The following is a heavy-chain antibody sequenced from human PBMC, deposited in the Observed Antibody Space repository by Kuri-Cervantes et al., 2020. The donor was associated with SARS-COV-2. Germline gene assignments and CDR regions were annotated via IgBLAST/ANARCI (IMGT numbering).Heavy chain of an antibody. V-gene: IGHV1-46*01. Sequence: ASVKVSCKASGYTFTSCYMHWVRQAPGQGLEWMGIINPSGGSTSYAQKFQGRVTMTRDTSTSTVYMELSSLRSEDTAVYYCASTSGSHPVFDYWGQGTLVTVSS. D-gene: IGHD3-10*01. CDR1: GYTFTSCY. CDR3: ASTSGSHPVFDY. CDR2: INPSGGST. J-gene: IGHJ4*02.